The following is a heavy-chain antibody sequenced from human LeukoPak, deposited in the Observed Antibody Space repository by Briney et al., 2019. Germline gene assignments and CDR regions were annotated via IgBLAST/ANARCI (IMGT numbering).Heavy chain of an antibody. CDR2: MNPNSGNT. D-gene: IGHD1-1*01. CDR3: ATYQIGYNWNAD. V-gene: IGHV1-8*01. CDR1: GYTFTSYD. J-gene: IGHJ4*02. Sequence: ASVKVSCKASGYTFTSYDINWVRQATGQGLEWMGWMNPNSGNTGYAQKFQGRVTMTRNTSISTAYMELSSLRSEDTAVYYCATYQIGYNWNADWGQGTLVTVSS.